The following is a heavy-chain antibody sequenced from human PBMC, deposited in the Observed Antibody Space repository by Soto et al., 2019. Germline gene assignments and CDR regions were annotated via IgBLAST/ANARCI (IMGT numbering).Heavy chain of an antibody. CDR3: VRDYLLTGFDT. CDR1: NGSIGTYY. CDR2: VYYSGST. V-gene: IGHV4-59*01. Sequence: SETLSLTCTVSNGSIGTYYWTWVRQPPGKGLEWIGYVYYSGSTNYNPSLKSRVGMSIDTSKNQFSLELKSVTAADTATYFCVRDYLLTGFDTWGQGTLVTVSS. J-gene: IGHJ5*02. D-gene: IGHD3-9*01.